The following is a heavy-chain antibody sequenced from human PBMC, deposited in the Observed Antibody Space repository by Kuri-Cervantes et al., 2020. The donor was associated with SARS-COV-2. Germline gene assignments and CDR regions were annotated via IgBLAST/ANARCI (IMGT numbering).Heavy chain of an antibody. J-gene: IGHJ4*02. Sequence: ASVKVSCKASGYTFTGYYIHWVRQAPGQGLEWMGWINPNSGGTNYAQKFQGWVTMTRDTSISTAYMELSSLRSDDTAVYYCARDLVDTAMVIFGYWGQGTLVTVSS. V-gene: IGHV1-2*04. CDR2: INPNSGGT. CDR1: GYTFTGYY. D-gene: IGHD5-18*01. CDR3: ARDLVDTAMVIFGY.